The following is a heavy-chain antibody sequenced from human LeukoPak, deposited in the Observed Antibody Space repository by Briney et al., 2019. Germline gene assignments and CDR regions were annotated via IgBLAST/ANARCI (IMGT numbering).Heavy chain of an antibody. V-gene: IGHV1-2*02. CDR3: AMRRTSWDY. CDR1: GYTFNGYY. CDR2: INPNSGGT. J-gene: IGHJ4*02. D-gene: IGHD1-14*01. Sequence: ASVPVSYKASGYTFNGYYMHWVRQAPGQGLEWMGWINPNSGGTNYAQKFQGRFTMTRDTSISTAYMELSRLRSYYTAVYCYAMRRTSWDYWGQGTLVTVSS.